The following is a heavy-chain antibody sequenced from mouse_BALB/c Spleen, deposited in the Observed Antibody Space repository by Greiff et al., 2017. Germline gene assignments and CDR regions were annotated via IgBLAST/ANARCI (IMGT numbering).Heavy chain of an antibody. CDR1: GYTFTSYY. V-gene: IGHV1S81*02. J-gene: IGHJ3*01. CDR3: TRSYGNLWFAY. Sequence: VQLQQPGAELVKPGASVKLSCKASGYTFTSYYMYWVKQRPGQGLEWIGGINPSNGGTNFNEKFKSKATLTVDKSSSTAYMQLSSLTSEDSAVYYCTRSYGNLWFAYWGQGTLVTVSA. CDR2: INPSNGGT. D-gene: IGHD2-1*01.